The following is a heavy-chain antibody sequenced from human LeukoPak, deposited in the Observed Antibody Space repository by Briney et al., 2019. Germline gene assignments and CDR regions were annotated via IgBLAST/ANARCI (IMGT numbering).Heavy chain of an antibody. CDR1: GGSISSYY. CDR3: ARSSSGYNPGFDY. Sequence: SETLSLTCTVSGGSISSYYWSWIRQPPGKGLEWIGYTYYSGSTNYNPSLKSRVTISVDTSKNQFSLKLSSVTAADTAVYYCARSSSGYNPGFDYWGQGTLVTVSS. V-gene: IGHV4-59*01. CDR2: TYYSGST. D-gene: IGHD3-22*01. J-gene: IGHJ4*02.